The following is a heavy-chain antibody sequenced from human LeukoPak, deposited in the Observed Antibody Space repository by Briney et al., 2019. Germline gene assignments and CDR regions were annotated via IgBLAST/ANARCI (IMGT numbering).Heavy chain of an antibody. V-gene: IGHV1-2*02. CDR1: GYTFTGHY. Sequence: ASVKVSCKASGYTFTGHYMHWVRQAPGQGLEWMGWINPNSGGTNYAQKFQGRVTMTRDTSISTAYMELSRLRSDDTAVYYCARRPHKNRFGDYWGQGTLVTVSS. CDR2: INPNSGGT. J-gene: IGHJ4*02. CDR3: ARRPHKNRFGDY. D-gene: IGHD3-10*01.